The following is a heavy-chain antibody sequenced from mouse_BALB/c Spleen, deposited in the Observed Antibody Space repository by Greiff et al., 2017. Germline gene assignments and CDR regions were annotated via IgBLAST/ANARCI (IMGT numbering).Heavy chain of an antibody. CDR2: ISYSGST. D-gene: IGHD2-4*01. V-gene: IGHV3-2*02. CDR3: ARSVTMITTGFAY. Sequence: VQLQQSGPGLVKPSQSLSLTCTVTGYSITSDYAWNWIRQFPGNKLEWMGYISYSGSTSYNPSLKSRISITRDTSKNQFFLQLNSVTTEDTATYYCARSVTMITTGFAYWGQGTLVTVSA. J-gene: IGHJ3*01. CDR1: GYSITSDYA.